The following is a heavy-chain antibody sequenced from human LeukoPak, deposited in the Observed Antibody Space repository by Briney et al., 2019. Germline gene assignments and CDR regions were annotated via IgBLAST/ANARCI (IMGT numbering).Heavy chain of an antibody. D-gene: IGHD4-11*01. Sequence: SQTLSLTCTVSGGSISSGDYYWSWIRQPPGKGLEWIGYIYYSGSTNYNPSLKSRVTISVDTSKNQFSLKLSSVTAADTAVYYCARADYSNYDAIDYWGQGTLVTVSS. CDR3: ARADYSNYDAIDY. CDR2: IYYSGST. CDR1: GGSISSGDYY. V-gene: IGHV4-30-4*08. J-gene: IGHJ4*02.